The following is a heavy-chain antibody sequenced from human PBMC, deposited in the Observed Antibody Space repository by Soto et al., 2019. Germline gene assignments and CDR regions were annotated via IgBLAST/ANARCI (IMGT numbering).Heavy chain of an antibody. CDR3: ARDRIPYYYDSSGYYTGGDFDY. CDR1: GGSISSGDYY. Sequence: QVQLQESGPGLVKPSQTLSLTCTVSGGSISSGDYYWSWIRQPPGKGLEWIGYIYYSGSTYYNPSLKGRVNISVDTSKNQFSLKRSSVTAADTAVYYCARDRIPYYYDSSGYYTGGDFDYWGQGTLVTVSS. CDR2: IYYSGST. D-gene: IGHD3-22*01. J-gene: IGHJ4*02. V-gene: IGHV4-30-4*01.